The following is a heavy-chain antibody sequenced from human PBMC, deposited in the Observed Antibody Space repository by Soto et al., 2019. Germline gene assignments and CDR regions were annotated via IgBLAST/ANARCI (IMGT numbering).Heavy chain of an antibody. CDR1: GYTFTSYG. V-gene: IGHV1-18*01. Sequence: ASVKVSCKASGYTFTSYGISWVRQAPGQGLEWMGWISAYNGNTNYAQKLQGRVTMTTDTSTSTAYMELRSLRSDDTAGYYCGVLGSVDNWFDPWGEGVLLSI. CDR2: ISAYNGNT. D-gene: IGHD3-10*02. J-gene: IGHJ5*02. CDR3: GVLGSVDNWFDP.